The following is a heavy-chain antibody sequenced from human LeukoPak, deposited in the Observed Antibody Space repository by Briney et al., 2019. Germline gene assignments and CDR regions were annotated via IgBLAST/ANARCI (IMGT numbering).Heavy chain of an antibody. V-gene: IGHV1-18*01. CDR3: ARGDSYYDFWSGYYSRYYFDY. Sequence: GASVKVSCKASGGTFSSYAISWVRQAPGQGLEWMGWISAYNGNTNYAQKLQGRVTMTTDTSTSTAYMELRSLRSDDTAVYYCARGDSYYDFWSGYYSRYYFDYWGQGTLVTVSS. CDR2: ISAYNGNT. CDR1: GGTFSSYA. J-gene: IGHJ4*02. D-gene: IGHD3-3*01.